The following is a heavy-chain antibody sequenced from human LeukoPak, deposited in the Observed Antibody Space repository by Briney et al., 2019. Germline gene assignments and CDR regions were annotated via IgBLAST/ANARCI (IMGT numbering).Heavy chain of an antibody. CDR2: IYYSGST. CDR3: ARHSVVPAAIWFDP. V-gene: IGHV4-39*01. D-gene: IGHD2-2*01. CDR1: GGSISSSSYY. J-gene: IGHJ5*02. Sequence: SETLSLTCTVSGGSISSSSYYWGWIRQPPGKGLEWIGSIYYSGSTYYNPSLKSRVTISVDTPKNQFSLKLSSVTAADTAVYYCARHSVVPAAIWFDPWGQGTLVTVSS.